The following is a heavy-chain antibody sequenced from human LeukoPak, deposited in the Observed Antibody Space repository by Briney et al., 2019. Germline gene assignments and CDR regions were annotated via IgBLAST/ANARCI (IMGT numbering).Heavy chain of an antibody. D-gene: IGHD5-12*01. V-gene: IGHV3-23*01. Sequence: GGSLRLSCAASGFTFSSYAMSWARQAPGKGLEWVSAISGSGGSTYYADSVKGRFTISRDNSKNTLYLQMNSLRAEDTAVYYCAKVRGYSGYEPIDYWGQGTLVTVSS. J-gene: IGHJ4*02. CDR1: GFTFSSYA. CDR2: ISGSGGST. CDR3: AKVRGYSGYEPIDY.